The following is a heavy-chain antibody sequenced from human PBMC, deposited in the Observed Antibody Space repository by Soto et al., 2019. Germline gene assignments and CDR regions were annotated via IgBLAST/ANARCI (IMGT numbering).Heavy chain of an antibody. Sequence: ASVKVSCKASGYTFTSYYMHWVRQAPGQGLEWMGIINPSGGSTSYAQKFQGRVTMTRDTSTSTVYMELSSLRSEDTAVYYCARELDCGGDRYSFFYYYYYGMDVWGQGTTVTVSS. CDR2: INPSGGST. J-gene: IGHJ6*02. V-gene: IGHV1-46*01. D-gene: IGHD2-21*02. CDR1: GYTFTSYY. CDR3: ARELDCGGDRYSFFYYYYYGMDV.